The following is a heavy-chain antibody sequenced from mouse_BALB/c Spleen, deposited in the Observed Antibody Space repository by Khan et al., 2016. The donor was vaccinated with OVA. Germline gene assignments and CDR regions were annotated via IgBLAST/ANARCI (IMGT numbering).Heavy chain of an antibody. D-gene: IGHD2-3*01. Sequence: QVQLQQSGAELARPGASVKMSCKASGYTFTSYTIHWIKKRPGQGLEWIGYINPSNGYTNYNQKFKDKATLTTDKSSTTAYLQLSSLTSDNSAVYDFVRDGALLMIDGWVAYWGQGTFDTVPT. J-gene: IGHJ3*01. CDR3: VRDGALLMIDGWVAY. V-gene: IGHV1-4*01. CDR2: INPSNGYT. CDR1: GYTFTSYT.